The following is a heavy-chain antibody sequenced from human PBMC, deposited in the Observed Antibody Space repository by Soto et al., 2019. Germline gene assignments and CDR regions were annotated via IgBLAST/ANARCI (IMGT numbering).Heavy chain of an antibody. J-gene: IGHJ5*02. D-gene: IGHD6-6*01. V-gene: IGHV4-59*01. Sequence: SETLSLTCTVSGGSISSYYWSWIRQPPGKGLEWIGYIYYSGSTNYNPSLKSRVTISVDTSKNQFSLKLSSVTAADTAVYYCAREVRGIAARAVWFDPWGQGTMVTVYS. CDR1: GGSISSYY. CDR2: IYYSGST. CDR3: AREVRGIAARAVWFDP.